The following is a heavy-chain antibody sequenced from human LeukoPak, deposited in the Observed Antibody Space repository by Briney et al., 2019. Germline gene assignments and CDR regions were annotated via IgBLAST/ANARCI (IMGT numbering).Heavy chain of an antibody. CDR3: ARDSLAYFDF. V-gene: IGHV3-48*03. J-gene: IGHJ4*02. CDR2: ISSSGSTM. D-gene: IGHD3-3*02. Sequence: PGGSLRLSCVASGSTFSVYAMHWVRQAPGKGLEWISYISSSGSTMYYADSVKGRFTISREDAKNSLSLQMNNLRAEDTAVYYCARDSLAYFDFWGQGTLVTVSS. CDR1: GSTFSVYA.